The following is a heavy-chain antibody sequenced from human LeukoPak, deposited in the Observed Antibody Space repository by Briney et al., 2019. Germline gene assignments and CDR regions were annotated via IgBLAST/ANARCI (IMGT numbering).Heavy chain of an antibody. J-gene: IGHJ6*02. CDR2: ISYDGSNK. CDR1: GFTFSSNA. V-gene: IGHV3-30-3*01. Sequence: PGGSLRLSCAASGFTFSSNAMHWVRQAPGKGLEWVAVISYDGSNKYYADSVKGRFTISRDNSKNTLYLQMNSLRAEDTAVYYCARDDCSGGSCYLVRGMDVWGQGTTVTVSS. D-gene: IGHD2-15*01. CDR3: ARDDCSGGSCYLVRGMDV.